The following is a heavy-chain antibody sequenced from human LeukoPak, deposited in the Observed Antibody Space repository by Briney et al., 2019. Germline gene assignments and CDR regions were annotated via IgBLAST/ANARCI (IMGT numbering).Heavy chain of an antibody. CDR2: ISYDGSNK. J-gene: IGHJ4*02. Sequence: GGSLRLSCAASGFTFSSYAMHWVRQAPGKGPEWVAVISYDGSNKYYADSVKGRFTISRDNSKNTLYLQMNSLRAEDTAVYYCARAQGYCSSTSCYTANYFDYWGQGTLVTVSS. V-gene: IGHV3-30*04. CDR1: GFTFSSYA. CDR3: ARAQGYCSSTSCYTANYFDY. D-gene: IGHD2-2*02.